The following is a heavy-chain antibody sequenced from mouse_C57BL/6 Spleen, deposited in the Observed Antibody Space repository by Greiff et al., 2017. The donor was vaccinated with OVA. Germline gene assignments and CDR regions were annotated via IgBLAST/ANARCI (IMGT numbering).Heavy chain of an antibody. CDR1: GYTLTDYN. Sequence: EVMLVESGPELVKPGASVKIPCKASGYTLTDYNMDWVKQSHGKSLEWIGDINPNNGGTIYNQKFKGKATLTVDKSSSTAYMELRSLTSEDTAVYYCARHSSVYYFDYWGQGTTLTVSS. D-gene: IGHD3-2*02. V-gene: IGHV1-18*01. J-gene: IGHJ2*01. CDR2: INPNNGGT. CDR3: ARHSSVYYFDY.